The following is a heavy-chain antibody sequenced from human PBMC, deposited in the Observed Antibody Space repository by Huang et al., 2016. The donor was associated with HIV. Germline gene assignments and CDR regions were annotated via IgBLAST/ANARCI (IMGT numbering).Heavy chain of an antibody. J-gene: IGHJ4*02. D-gene: IGHD3-10*01. CDR2: IYYSGST. CDR3: ARHERWAMVRGVPQWGFDY. Sequence: QLQLQESGPGLVKPSETLSPTCHFSGCSISCSSYYWGWIRQPPGKGLEWVGTIYYSGSTYYNPSLKGRVTISVDTSKNQFSLKLSSVTAADTAVYYCARHERWAMVRGVPQWGFDYWGQGTLVTVSS. V-gene: IGHV4-39*01. CDR1: GCSISCSSYY.